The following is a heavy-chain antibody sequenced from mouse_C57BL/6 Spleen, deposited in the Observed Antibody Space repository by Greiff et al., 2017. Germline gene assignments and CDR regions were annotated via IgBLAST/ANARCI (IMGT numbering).Heavy chain of an antibody. J-gene: IGHJ2*01. CDR1: GYTFTSYW. CDR3: ARSGYFDY. D-gene: IGHD3-1*01. CDR2: IDPSDSYT. V-gene: IGHV1-50*01. Sequence: QVQLKQSGAELVKPGASVKLSCKASGYTFTSYWMQWVKQRPGQGLEWIGEIDPSDSYTNYNQKFKGKATLTVDTSSSTAYMQLSSLTSEDSAVYYCARSGYFDYWGQGTTLTVSS.